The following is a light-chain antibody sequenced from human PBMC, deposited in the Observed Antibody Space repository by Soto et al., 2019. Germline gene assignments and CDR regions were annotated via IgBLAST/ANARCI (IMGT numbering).Light chain of an antibody. Sequence: IQLTQSPSSLSASVGDRVTISCRASQDISTHVAWFAQKPGRAPQLLIYAASTLHSGVPSRFSGSGSGTDFTLTISSLQPEDFATYYCQHLNTYPITFGPGTRLDIK. J-gene: IGKJ5*01. V-gene: IGKV1-9*01. CDR2: AAS. CDR1: QDISTH. CDR3: QHLNTYPIT.